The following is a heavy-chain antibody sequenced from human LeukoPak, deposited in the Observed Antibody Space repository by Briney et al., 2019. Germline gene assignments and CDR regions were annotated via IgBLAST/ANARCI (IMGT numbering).Heavy chain of an antibody. V-gene: IGHV3-23*01. Sequence: GGSLRLSCTASGFTFSSYAMSWVRQAPGKGLEWFSAISGSGGSTYYADSVKGRFTISRDNSKNTLYLQMNSLRAEDTAVYYCARWDSSGLGYWGQGTLVTVSS. CDR3: ARWDSSGLGY. D-gene: IGHD6-19*01. J-gene: IGHJ4*02. CDR2: ISGSGGST. CDR1: GFTFSSYA.